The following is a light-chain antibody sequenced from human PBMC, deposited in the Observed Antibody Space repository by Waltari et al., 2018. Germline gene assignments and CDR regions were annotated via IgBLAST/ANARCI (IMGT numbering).Light chain of an antibody. Sequence: QSVLTQPPSVSAAPGQKVTISCSGTGSNIGNNFVSWYQQLPGTAPKLLIYDNKKRPSGVPDRFTGSKYGTSATLVITGLQTGDDADYYCGTWDTDLSVVFGGGTKLTVL. J-gene: IGLJ2*01. CDR2: DNK. V-gene: IGLV1-51*01. CDR3: GTWDTDLSVV. CDR1: GSNIGNNF.